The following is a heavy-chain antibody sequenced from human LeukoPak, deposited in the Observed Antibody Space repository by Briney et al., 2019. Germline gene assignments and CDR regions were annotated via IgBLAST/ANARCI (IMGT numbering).Heavy chain of an antibody. Sequence: SETLSLTCTVSGGSISSSGYYWSWIRQPPGKGLEWIGSIYYSGSTYYNPSLKSRVTISVDTSKNQFSLKLSSVTAADTAVYYCARDRTFWSGYFNWFDGWGQGTLVTVSS. D-gene: IGHD3-3*01. J-gene: IGHJ5*02. CDR3: ARDRTFWSGYFNWFDG. CDR1: GGSISSSGYY. V-gene: IGHV4-39*07. CDR2: IYYSGST.